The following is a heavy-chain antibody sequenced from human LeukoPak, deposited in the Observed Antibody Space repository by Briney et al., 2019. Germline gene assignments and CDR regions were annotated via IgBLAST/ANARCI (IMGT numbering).Heavy chain of an antibody. D-gene: IGHD3-16*01. CDR3: ARFGLTKFDY. V-gene: IGHV4-59*01. Sequence: PSETLSLTCTVSGGSISSDYWSWLRQPPGKGLEWIGYIDYSGSTNYNPSLKSRVSISIDTSKKQFYLTLNSATAADTAVYYCARFGLTKFDYWGQGTLVTV. CDR1: GGSISSDY. CDR2: IDYSGST. J-gene: IGHJ4*02.